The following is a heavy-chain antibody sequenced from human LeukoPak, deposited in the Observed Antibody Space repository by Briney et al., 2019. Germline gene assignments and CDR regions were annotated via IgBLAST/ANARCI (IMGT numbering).Heavy chain of an antibody. Sequence: PGGSLRLSCAASGFTFSSYEMNWVRQAPGKGLEWVSYISSSGSTIYYADSVKGRFTISRDNSKNTLYLQMNSLRAEDTAVYYCARNYGYAFDIWGQGTMVTVSS. CDR3: ARNYGYAFDI. J-gene: IGHJ3*02. V-gene: IGHV3-48*03. CDR1: GFTFSSYE. CDR2: ISSSGSTI. D-gene: IGHD3-16*01.